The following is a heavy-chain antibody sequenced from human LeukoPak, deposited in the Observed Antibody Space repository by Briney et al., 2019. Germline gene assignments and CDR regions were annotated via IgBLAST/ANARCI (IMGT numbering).Heavy chain of an antibody. CDR3: ARDCTRVATYEFCY. CDR2: ISAYNGNT. D-gene: IGHD5-12*01. V-gene: IGHV1-18*01. J-gene: IGHJ4*02. CDR1: GYTFTSYG. Sequence: ASVKVSCKASGYTFTSYGISWVRQAPGQGLEWMGWISAYNGNTNYAQKLQGRVTMTTDTSTSTAYMELRSLRSDDTAVYYCARDCTRVATYEFCYWGQGTLVTVSS.